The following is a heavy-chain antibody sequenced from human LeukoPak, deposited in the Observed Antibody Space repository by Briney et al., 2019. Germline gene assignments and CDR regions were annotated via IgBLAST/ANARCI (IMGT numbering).Heavy chain of an antibody. CDR2: IESDGRST. V-gene: IGHV3-74*01. CDR1: GFTFSRYW. J-gene: IGHJ6*02. Sequence: PGGSLGLSCAGSGFTFSRYWMHWVRQVPEKGLVWVSRIESDGRSTNYADSVRGRFTISRDNAKNTLYLQMNSLRAEDTAVYYCGREDRFGYNYAYGLDVWGQGTTVTVSS. D-gene: IGHD5-18*01. CDR3: GREDRFGYNYAYGLDV.